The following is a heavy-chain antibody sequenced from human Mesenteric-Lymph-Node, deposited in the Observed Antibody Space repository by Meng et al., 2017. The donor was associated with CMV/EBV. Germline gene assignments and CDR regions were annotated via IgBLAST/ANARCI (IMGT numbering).Heavy chain of an antibody. CDR1: GGTFSSYA. CDR3: ARGTRRFLEWPQRRNYGMDV. J-gene: IGHJ6*02. D-gene: IGHD3-3*01. V-gene: IGHV1-69*05. CDR2: IIPIFGTA. Sequence: SVKVSCKASGGTFSSYAISWVRQAPGQGLEWMGGIIPIFGTAHYAQKFQGRVTITTDESTSTAYMELSSLRSEDTAVYYCARGTRRFLEWPQRRNYGMDVWGQGTTVTVSS.